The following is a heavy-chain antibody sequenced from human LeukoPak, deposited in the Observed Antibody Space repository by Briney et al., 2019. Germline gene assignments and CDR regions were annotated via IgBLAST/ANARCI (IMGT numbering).Heavy chain of an antibody. CDR3: ARQEIYSGYVYRGADY. CDR1: GYSFTSYW. CDR2: IYPGDSDT. J-gene: IGHJ4*02. V-gene: IGHV5-51*01. Sequence: GESLKISCKGSGYSFTSYWIGWVRQMPGKGLEWMGIIYPGDSDTRYSPSFQGQVTISADKSISTAYLQWSSLKASDTAMYYCARQEIYSGYVYRGADYWGQGTLVTVSS. D-gene: IGHD5-12*01.